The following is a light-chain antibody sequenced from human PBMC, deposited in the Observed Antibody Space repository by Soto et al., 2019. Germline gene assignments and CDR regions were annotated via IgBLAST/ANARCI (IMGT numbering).Light chain of an antibody. CDR1: SSDVGGYTY. Sequence: QSALTQPRSVSGSPGQSVTISCTGTSSDVGGYTYVSWYQHHPGKAPKLMIYDVSKRPSGVPDRFSGSKSGNTASLTISGLQAEDEADYSCFSYAGSFTYVFGTGTKVTVL. J-gene: IGLJ1*01. V-gene: IGLV2-11*01. CDR2: DVS. CDR3: FSYAGSFTYV.